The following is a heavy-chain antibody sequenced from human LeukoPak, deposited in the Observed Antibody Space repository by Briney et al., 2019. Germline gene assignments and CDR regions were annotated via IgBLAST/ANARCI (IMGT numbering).Heavy chain of an antibody. CDR1: GFTFGSYA. CDR2: ISGSGGST. CDR3: ARGAAPGIRGWFDP. J-gene: IGHJ5*02. V-gene: IGHV3-23*01. Sequence: PGGSLRLSCAASGFTFGSYAMSWVRQAPGKGLEWVSAISGSGGSTYYADSVKGRFTISRDNSKNTLYLQMNSLRAEDTAVYYCARGAAPGIRGWFDPWGQGTLVTVSS. D-gene: IGHD6-13*01.